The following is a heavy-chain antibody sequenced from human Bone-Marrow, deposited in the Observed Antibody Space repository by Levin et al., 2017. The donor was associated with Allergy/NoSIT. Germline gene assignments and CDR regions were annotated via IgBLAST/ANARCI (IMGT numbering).Heavy chain of an antibody. Sequence: ASVKVSCKVSGYTLTELSMHWVRQAPGKGLEWMGGFDPEDGETIYAQKFQGRVTMTEDTSTDTAYMELSSLRSEDTAVYYCATGDGGGILVGYWGQGTLVTVSS. D-gene: IGHD2-15*01. V-gene: IGHV1-24*01. CDR3: ATGDGGGILVGY. CDR1: GYTLTELS. J-gene: IGHJ4*02. CDR2: FDPEDGET.